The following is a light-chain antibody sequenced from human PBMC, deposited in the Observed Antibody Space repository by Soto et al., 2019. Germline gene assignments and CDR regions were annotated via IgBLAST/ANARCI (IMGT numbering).Light chain of an antibody. CDR3: CSYAGSSTWV. J-gene: IGLJ3*02. V-gene: IGLV2-23*01. CDR2: EDS. CDR1: SSDVGSYNL. Sequence: QSALTQPASVSGSPGQSITISCTGTSSDVGSYNLVSWYQQHPGKVPKLMIYEDSKRPSGVSNRFSGSKSGNTASLTISGLQAEDEAEYYCCSYAGSSTWVFGGGTKLTVL.